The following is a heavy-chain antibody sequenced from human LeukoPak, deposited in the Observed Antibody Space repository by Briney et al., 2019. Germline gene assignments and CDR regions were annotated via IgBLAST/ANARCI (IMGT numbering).Heavy chain of an antibody. J-gene: IGHJ4*02. CDR2: INPSGGST. CDR1: GYTSTSYY. D-gene: IGHD3-10*01. V-gene: IGHV1-46*01. CDR3: ARELRITMVRGVIPLGY. Sequence: ASVKVSCKASGYTSTSYYMHWVRQAPGQGLEWMGIINPSGGSTSYAQKFQGRVTMTRDTSTSTVYMELSSLRSEDTAVYYCARELRITMVRGVIPLGYWGQGTLVTVSS.